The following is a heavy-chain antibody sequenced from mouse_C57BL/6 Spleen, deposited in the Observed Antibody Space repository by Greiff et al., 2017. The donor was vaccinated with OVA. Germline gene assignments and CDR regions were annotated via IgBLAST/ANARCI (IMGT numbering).Heavy chain of an antibody. Sequence: EVKLMESGGGLVQPGGSMKLSCAASGFTFSDAWMDWVRQSPEKGLEWVAEIRNKANNHATYYAESVKGRFTISRDDSKSSVYLQMNSLRAEDTGIYYCTRQALSYYGNYVGYFDVWGTGTTVTVSS. D-gene: IGHD2-10*01. J-gene: IGHJ1*03. CDR2: IRNKANNHAT. V-gene: IGHV6-6*01. CDR1: GFTFSDAW. CDR3: TRQALSYYGNYVGYFDV.